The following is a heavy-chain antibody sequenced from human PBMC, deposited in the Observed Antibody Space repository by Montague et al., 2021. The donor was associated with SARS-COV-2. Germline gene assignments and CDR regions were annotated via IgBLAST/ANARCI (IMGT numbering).Heavy chain of an antibody. CDR3: AGRLPQYTSGWYFDQ. J-gene: IGHJ4*02. D-gene: IGHD6-19*01. V-gene: IGHV4-59*08. CDR1: GGSFRDYA. Sequence: SETLSLTYDFAGGSFRDYAWSWIRQPPGKRLEWIGYLSYSGRPIXNPSLESRVSISVDTSKNQFSLRLRSVIAADTAVYYCAGRLPQYTSGWYFDQWGQGTLVAVSS. CDR2: LSYSGRP.